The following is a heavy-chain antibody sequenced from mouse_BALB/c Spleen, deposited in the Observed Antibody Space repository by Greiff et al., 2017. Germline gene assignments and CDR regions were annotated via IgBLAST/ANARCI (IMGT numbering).Heavy chain of an antibody. D-gene: IGHD1-1*01. CDR2: ISSGSSTI. J-gene: IGHJ4*01. CDR1: GFTFSSFG. CDR3: ARERDYYGSDYAMDY. Sequence: EVMLVESGGGLVQPGGSRKLSCAASGFTFSSFGMHWVRQAPEKGLEWVAYISSGSSTIYYADTVKGRFTISRDNPKNTLFLQMTSLRSEDTAMYYCARERDYYGSDYAMDYWGQGTSVTVSS. V-gene: IGHV5-17*02.